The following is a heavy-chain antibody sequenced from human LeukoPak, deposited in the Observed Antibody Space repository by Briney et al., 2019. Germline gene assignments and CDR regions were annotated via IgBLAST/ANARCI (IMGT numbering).Heavy chain of an antibody. V-gene: IGHV3-21*01. J-gene: IGHJ4*02. Sequence: GGSLRLSCAASGFTFSSYSMNWVRQAPGRGLEWVSSISSSSSYIYYADSVKGRFTISRDNAKNSLYLQMNSLRAEDTAVYYCARDPFDYGDFRGYFDYWGQGTLVTVSS. D-gene: IGHD4-17*01. CDR3: ARDPFDYGDFRGYFDY. CDR2: ISSSSSYI. CDR1: GFTFSSYS.